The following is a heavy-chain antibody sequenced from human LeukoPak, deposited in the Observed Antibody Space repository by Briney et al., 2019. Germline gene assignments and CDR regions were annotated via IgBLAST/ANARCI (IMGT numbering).Heavy chain of an antibody. J-gene: IGHJ4*02. CDR3: ARGPGSRGPRLGY. Sequence: PSETLSLTCSVSGDSISRFYWSWVRQPPGKGLEWIGYTGDTNYNPSLKSRVTISVDTSKNQFSLKLSSVTAADTAVYYCARGPGSRGPRLGYWGQGTLVTVSS. CDR2: YTGDT. CDR1: GDSISRFY. V-gene: IGHV4-59*12. D-gene: IGHD3-10*01.